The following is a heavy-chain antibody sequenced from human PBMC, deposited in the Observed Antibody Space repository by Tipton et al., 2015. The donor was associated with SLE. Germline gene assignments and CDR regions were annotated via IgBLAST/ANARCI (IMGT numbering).Heavy chain of an antibody. V-gene: IGHV4-39*07. CDR1: GGSISFSSYY. CDR3: ARQPHGGSD. Sequence: TLSLTCTVSGGSISFSSYYWGWIRQPPGKGLEWTGSIYYSGSTYYNPSLKSRVIISVDTSKNQLSLKLSSVTAADTAVYYCARQPHGGSDWGQGTLVTVSS. D-gene: IGHD3-16*01. CDR2: IYYSGST. J-gene: IGHJ4*02.